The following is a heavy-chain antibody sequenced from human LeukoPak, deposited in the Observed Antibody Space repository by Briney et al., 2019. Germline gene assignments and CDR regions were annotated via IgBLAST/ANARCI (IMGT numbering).Heavy chain of an antibody. Sequence: ASVKVSCKASGGTFSSDAISWVRQAPGQGLEWMGGIIPIFGTANYAQKFQGRVTTTTDESTSTAYMELSSLRSEDTAVYYCARGYCSSTSCYAVFSYWGQGTLVTVSS. CDR3: ARGYCSSTSCYAVFSY. CDR2: IIPIFGTA. CDR1: GGTFSSDA. V-gene: IGHV1-69*05. J-gene: IGHJ4*02. D-gene: IGHD2-2*01.